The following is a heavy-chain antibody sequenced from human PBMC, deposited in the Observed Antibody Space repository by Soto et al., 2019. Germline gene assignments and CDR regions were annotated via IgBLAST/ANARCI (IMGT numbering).Heavy chain of an antibody. CDR2: ISAYNGNT. Sequence: ASVKVSCKASAYTFTTYGTSCVGQAPGQGLEWMGWISAYNGNTNYAQKLQGRVTMTTDTSTSTAYMELRSLRSDDTDVYYCARDEVGAFEYWRQGTLDIVSS. J-gene: IGHJ4*02. CDR1: AYTFTTYG. D-gene: IGHD4-17*01. CDR3: ARDEVGAFEY. V-gene: IGHV1-18*01.